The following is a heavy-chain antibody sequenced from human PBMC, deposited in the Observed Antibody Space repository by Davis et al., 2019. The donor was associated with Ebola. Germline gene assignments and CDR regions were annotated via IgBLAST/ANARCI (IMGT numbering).Heavy chain of an antibody. Sequence: ASVKVSCKASGYTFTSYGISWVRQAPGQGLEWMGWISAYNGNTNYAQKLQGRVTMTTDTSTSTAYMKLRSLRSDDTAVYYCARDPPPFLLIAAAEPYYYYGMDVWGQGTTVTVSS. J-gene: IGHJ6*02. CDR2: ISAYNGNT. CDR3: ARDPPPFLLIAAAEPYYYYGMDV. CDR1: GYTFTSYG. V-gene: IGHV1-18*04. D-gene: IGHD6-13*01.